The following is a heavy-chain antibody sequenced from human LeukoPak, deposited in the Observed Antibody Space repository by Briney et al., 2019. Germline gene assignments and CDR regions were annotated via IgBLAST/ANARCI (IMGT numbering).Heavy chain of an antibody. J-gene: IGHJ4*02. CDR1: GYTFTSYY. CDR3: ARGGEYSSSVTVPHSDY. Sequence: ASVKVSCKASGYTFTSYYMHWVRQAPGQGLEWMGIINPSGGSTSYAQKFQGRVTMTGDMSTSTVYMELSSLRSEDTAVYYCARGGEYSSSVTVPHSDYWGQGTLVTVSS. D-gene: IGHD6-6*01. CDR2: INPSGGST. V-gene: IGHV1-46*01.